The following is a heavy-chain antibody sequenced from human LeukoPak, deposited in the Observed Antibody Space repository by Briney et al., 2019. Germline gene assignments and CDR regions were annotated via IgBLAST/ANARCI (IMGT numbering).Heavy chain of an antibody. CDR1: GGTFSSYA. J-gene: IGHJ1*01. V-gene: IGHV1-69*13. CDR2: IIPIFGTA. CDR3: GALIAAAGTEYFQH. Sequence: GASVKVSCKASGGTFSSYAISWVRQAPGQGLEWMGGIIPIFGTANYAQKFQGRVTITADESTSTAYMELSSLRSEDTAVYYCGALIAAAGTEYFQHWGQGTLVTVSS. D-gene: IGHD6-13*01.